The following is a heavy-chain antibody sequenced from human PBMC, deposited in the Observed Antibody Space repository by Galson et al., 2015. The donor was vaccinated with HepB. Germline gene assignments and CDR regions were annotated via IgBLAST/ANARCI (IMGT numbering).Heavy chain of an antibody. CDR1: DFTFSNYW. CDR2: INPDGSEK. V-gene: IGHV3-7*03. D-gene: IGHD3-10*01. Sequence: SLRLSCAASDFTFSNYWMNWVRQAPGKGLEWVANINPDGSEKYYVASLKGRFTISRDNAKNSLYLQMDSLRAEDTAVYYRARRISSVRGIITRPDYYYGMDVWGQGTAVTVAS. CDR3: ARRISSVRGIITRPDYYYGMDV. J-gene: IGHJ6*02.